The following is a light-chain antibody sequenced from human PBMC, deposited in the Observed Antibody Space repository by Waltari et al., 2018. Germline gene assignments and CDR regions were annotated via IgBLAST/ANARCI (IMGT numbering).Light chain of an antibody. CDR2: DVS. Sequence: QSALTQPASVSGSPGQSITISCTGTSSDVGGYNYVSWYQPHPGKAPKLMIYDVSNRPSGVSNRFSGSKSGNTASLTISGLQAEDEADHYCSSYTSSSTLGVFGGGTKLTVL. J-gene: IGLJ2*01. CDR3: SSYTSSSTLGV. V-gene: IGLV2-14*03. CDR1: SSDVGGYNY.